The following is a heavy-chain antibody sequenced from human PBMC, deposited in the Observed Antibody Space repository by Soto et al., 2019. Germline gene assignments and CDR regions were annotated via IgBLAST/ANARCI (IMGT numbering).Heavy chain of an antibody. CDR1: GYTFMNYG. V-gene: IGHV1-18*01. CDR2: INGYNGNT. J-gene: IGHJ6*02. D-gene: IGHD2-15*01. Sequence: QSQLEQSGTEVKKPGASVKVSCKAAGYTFMNYGINWVRQAPGQGLEWMGWINGYNGNTNYAQRLQGRVTMSTDTSTSTAYMELRSLTSDDTAVDYCRRSAFLTHGMDVWGQGTTVTVSS. CDR3: RRSAFLTHGMDV.